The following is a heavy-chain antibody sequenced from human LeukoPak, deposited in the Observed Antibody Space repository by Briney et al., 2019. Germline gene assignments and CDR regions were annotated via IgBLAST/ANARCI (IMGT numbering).Heavy chain of an antibody. CDR3: AEELTRPNRPVAGLNY. CDR2: ISYDGSNK. CDR1: GFTFSAYG. Sequence: GRSLRLSCAASGFTFSAYGMHWVRQAPGKGLEWVAIISYDGSNKYYPDSVKGRFTISRDDSKNTLYLQMNSLRTEDTAVYYCAEELTRPNRPVAGLNYWGQGTLVTVSS. D-gene: IGHD6-19*01. J-gene: IGHJ4*02. V-gene: IGHV3-30*18.